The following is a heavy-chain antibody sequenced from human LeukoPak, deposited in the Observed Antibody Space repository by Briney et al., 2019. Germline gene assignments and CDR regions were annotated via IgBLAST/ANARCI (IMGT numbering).Heavy chain of an antibody. Sequence: PSETLSLTCAVYGASFRNYYWSWIRQTPGKGLEWIGYIYHSGSTNYNPSLKSRVTISVDTSKNQFSLKLSSVTAADTAVYYCARDGYSAHDGLWGQGTLVTVSS. CDR3: ARDGYSAHDGL. CDR2: IYHSGST. CDR1: GASFRNYY. V-gene: IGHV4-59*01. D-gene: IGHD5-12*01. J-gene: IGHJ4*02.